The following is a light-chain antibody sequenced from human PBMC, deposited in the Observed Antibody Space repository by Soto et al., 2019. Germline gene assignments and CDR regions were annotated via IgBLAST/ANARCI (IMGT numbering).Light chain of an antibody. CDR3: QQYNNWPWT. J-gene: IGKJ1*01. CDR2: GAS. V-gene: IGKV3D-15*01. Sequence: EIVMTQSPATVSVSPGERATLSCRARQSVSSNLAWYQQQPGQAPRLLTYGASTRATGIPATFSGSGSGTEFTLPISSLQSEDFAVYYCQQYNNWPWTFGQGTKVDIK. CDR1: QSVSSN.